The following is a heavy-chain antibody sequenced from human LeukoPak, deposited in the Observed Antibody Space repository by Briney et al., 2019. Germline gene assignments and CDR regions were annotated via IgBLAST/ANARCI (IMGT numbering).Heavy chain of an antibody. CDR3: AKDLRDDPYSSSWYGPDS. D-gene: IGHD6-13*01. V-gene: IGHV3-23*01. J-gene: IGHJ4*02. CDR2: IRGSGGRT. CDR1: TFTFHSYV. Sequence: GGSLRLSCAASTFTFHSYVMSWVRQVPGKGLEWVSAIRGSGGRTYYADSVKGRFTISRDNAKNTLYLQMNSLRAEDTALYYCAKDLRDDPYSSSWYGPDSWGQGTLVTVSS.